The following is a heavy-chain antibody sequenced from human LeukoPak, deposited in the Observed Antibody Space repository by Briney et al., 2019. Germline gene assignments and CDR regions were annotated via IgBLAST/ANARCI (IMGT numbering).Heavy chain of an antibody. J-gene: IGHJ4*02. D-gene: IGHD3-3*01. V-gene: IGHV3-53*05. Sequence: GGSLRLSCAASGFTVSSNYMSWVRQAPGKGLEWVSVIYSGGSTYYADSVKGRFTISRDNSKNTLYLQINSLRAEDTAVYYCARDREIFGVVMSFDYWGQGTLVTVSS. CDR1: GFTVSSNY. CDR2: IYSGGST. CDR3: ARDREIFGVVMSFDY.